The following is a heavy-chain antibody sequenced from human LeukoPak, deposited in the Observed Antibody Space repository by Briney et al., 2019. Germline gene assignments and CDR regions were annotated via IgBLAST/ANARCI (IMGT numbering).Heavy chain of an antibody. V-gene: IGHV4-34*01. J-gene: IGHJ4*02. Sequence: SETLSLTCAVSGGSLKNHYLTWIRQSPGKRLEWIGLINSAGTTVYDPSLKSRVSISIDTSKNQFSLKLSSVTAADTAVYYCARGRIDIVVVPAAPGEALDYWGQGTLVTVSS. CDR2: INSAGTT. CDR1: GGSLKNHY. CDR3: ARGRIDIVVVPAAPGEALDY. D-gene: IGHD2-2*01.